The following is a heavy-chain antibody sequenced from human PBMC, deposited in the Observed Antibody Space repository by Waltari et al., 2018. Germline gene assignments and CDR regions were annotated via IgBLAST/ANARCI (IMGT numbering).Heavy chain of an antibody. D-gene: IGHD6-13*01. Sequence: PIFGTANYAQKFQGRVTITADESTSTAYMELSSLRSEDTAVYYCARDRKAAGRGDAFDIWGQGTMVTVSS. CDR2: PIFGTA. V-gene: IGHV1-69*01. J-gene: IGHJ3*02. CDR3: ARDRKAAGRGDAFDI.